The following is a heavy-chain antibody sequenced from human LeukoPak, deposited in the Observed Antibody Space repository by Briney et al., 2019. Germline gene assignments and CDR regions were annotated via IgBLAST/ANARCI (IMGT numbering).Heavy chain of an antibody. J-gene: IGHJ4*02. CDR1: GGSISSYY. D-gene: IGHD4-11*01. Sequence: SETLSLTCTVSGGSISSYYWSWIRQPAGKGLEWIGRFYVSGSTNYNPSLKSRVTMSVDTSKNQFSLRLNSVTAADTAVYYCARDFLLQSEGLFDYWGQGTLVTVSS. CDR2: FYVSGST. CDR3: ARDFLLQSEGLFDY. V-gene: IGHV4-4*07.